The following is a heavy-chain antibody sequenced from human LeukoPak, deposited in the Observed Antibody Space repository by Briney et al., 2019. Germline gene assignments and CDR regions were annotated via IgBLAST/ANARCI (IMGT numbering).Heavy chain of an antibody. D-gene: IGHD5-24*01. CDR2: ISYDGSNK. CDR1: GFTFSSYG. Sequence: PGRSLRLSCAASGFTFSSYGMHWVRQAPGKGLEWVAVISYDGSNKYYADSVKGRFTISRDNSKNTLYLQMNSLRAEDTVVYYCAKDSLEMATLYYFDYWGQGTLVTVSS. V-gene: IGHV3-30*18. J-gene: IGHJ4*02. CDR3: AKDSLEMATLYYFDY.